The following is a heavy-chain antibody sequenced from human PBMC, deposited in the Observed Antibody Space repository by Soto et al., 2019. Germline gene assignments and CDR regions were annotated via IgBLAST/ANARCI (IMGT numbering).Heavy chain of an antibody. V-gene: IGHV3-30*18. CDR1: GFTFSSYG. J-gene: IGHJ4*02. CDR3: AKDIVKYTYGACDY. Sequence: PGGSLRLSCAASGFTFSSYGMYGVRQAPGKGLEWVAAISYDGSNNYHADSVKGRFTISRDNSKNTLYLQLNSLRTEDTAVYYCAKDIVKYTYGACDYWGQGVLVTVSS. CDR2: ISYDGSNN. D-gene: IGHD5-18*01.